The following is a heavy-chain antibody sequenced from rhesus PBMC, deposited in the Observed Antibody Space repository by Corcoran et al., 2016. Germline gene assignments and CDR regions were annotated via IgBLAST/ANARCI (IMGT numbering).Heavy chain of an antibody. D-gene: IGHD1-26*01. CDR1: GFSLLTSGMG. CDR2: IYWDDHK. CDR3: GLRRLGIRGNNLFDV. V-gene: IGHV2-1*01. Sequence: QVTLKESGPALVKPTQTLTLTCTFSGFSLLTSGMGVGWIRQPPGKTLEWLAHIYWDDHKPYSTALKNRITITKDTDKNKVVLIMTNRDRVDTATEYCGLRRLGIRGNNLFDVWGPGVLVTVSS. J-gene: IGHJ5-1*01.